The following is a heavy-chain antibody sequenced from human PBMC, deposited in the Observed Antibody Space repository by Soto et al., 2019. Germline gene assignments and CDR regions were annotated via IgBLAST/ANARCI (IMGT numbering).Heavy chain of an antibody. J-gene: IGHJ1*01. CDR2: ISADNGNT. CDR1: GYTFTSYA. D-gene: IGHD2-15*01. Sequence: ASVKVSCKASGYTFTSYAMHWVRQAPGQRLEWMGWISADNGNTKYSQKFQGRVTMTRDTSTSTAYMELRSLRSDDTAVYYCARDPQIGYCSGGSCYSSYFQHWGQGTLVTVSS. V-gene: IGHV1-3*01. CDR3: ARDPQIGYCSGGSCYSSYFQH.